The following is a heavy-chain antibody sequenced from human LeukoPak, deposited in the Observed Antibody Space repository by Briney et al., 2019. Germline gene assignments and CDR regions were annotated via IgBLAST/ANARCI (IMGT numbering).Heavy chain of an antibody. CDR1: GGSVSSGDYY. Sequence: SQTLSLTCAVSGGSVSSGDYYWGWIRQPPGKGLEWIGYIYYSGSTYYNPSLNSRVTISIDTSKNQFSLRLNFVTDADTAVYYCARRLEGNTRYFDLWGRGTLVTVSS. CDR2: IYYSGST. CDR3: ARRLEGNTRYFDL. D-gene: IGHD1-1*01. V-gene: IGHV4-30-4*01. J-gene: IGHJ2*01.